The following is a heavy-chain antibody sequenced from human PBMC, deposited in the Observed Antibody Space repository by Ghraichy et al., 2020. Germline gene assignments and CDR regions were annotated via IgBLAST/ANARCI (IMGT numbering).Heavy chain of an antibody. CDR3: AVHIDYYDSSGYYAGHGAFDI. D-gene: IGHD3-22*01. CDR2: ISAYNGNT. CDR1: GYTFTSYG. J-gene: IGHJ3*02. V-gene: IGHV1-18*04. Sequence: ASVKVSCKASGYTFTSYGISWVRQAPGQGLEWMGWISAYNGNTNYAQNLQGRVTMTTDTSTSTAYMELRSLRSDDTAVYYCAVHIDYYDSSGYYAGHGAFDIWGQGTMITVSS.